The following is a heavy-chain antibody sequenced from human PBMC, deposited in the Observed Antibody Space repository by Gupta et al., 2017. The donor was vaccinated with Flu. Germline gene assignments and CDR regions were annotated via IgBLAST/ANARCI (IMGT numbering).Heavy chain of an antibody. CDR1: Y. J-gene: IGHJ4*02. V-gene: IGHV4-39*01. CDR2: IYYSGST. Sequence: YWGWIRQPPGKGLEWIGSIYYSGSTYYNPSLKSRVTISVDTSKNQFSLKLSSVTAADTAVYYCARRRVYFDYWGQGTLVTVSS. CDR3: ARRRVYFDY. D-gene: IGHD6-13*01.